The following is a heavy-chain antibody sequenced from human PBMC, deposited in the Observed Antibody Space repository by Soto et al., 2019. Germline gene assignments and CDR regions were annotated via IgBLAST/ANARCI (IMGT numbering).Heavy chain of an antibody. V-gene: IGHV4-34*01. CDR3: ARVGYSSSSACFDY. Sequence: SETLSLTCAVYGGSFSGYYWSWIRQPPGKGLEWIGEINHSGSTNYNPSLKSRVTISVDTSKNQFSLKLSSVTAADTAVYYCARVGYSSSSACFDYWGQGTLVTVSS. D-gene: IGHD6-6*01. CDR2: INHSGST. J-gene: IGHJ4*02. CDR1: GGSFSGYY.